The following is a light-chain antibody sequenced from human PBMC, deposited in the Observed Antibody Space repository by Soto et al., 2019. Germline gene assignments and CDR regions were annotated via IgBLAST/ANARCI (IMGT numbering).Light chain of an antibody. CDR1: QSIRTY. CDR3: QQSFNTPRT. CDR2: GAS. Sequence: DIQMTQSPSSLSAPVGDRVTITCRASQSIRTYVNWYQQKPGKAPNLLIYGASSLQSGVPSRFSGSGSGTDFTLTISSLQPDDFATYYCQQSFNTPRTFGQGTKVEIK. V-gene: IGKV1-39*01. J-gene: IGKJ1*01.